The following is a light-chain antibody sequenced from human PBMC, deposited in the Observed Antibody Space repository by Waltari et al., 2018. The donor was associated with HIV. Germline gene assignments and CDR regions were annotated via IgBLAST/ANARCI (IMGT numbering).Light chain of an antibody. V-gene: IGKV4-1*01. CDR3: QKYYDTPLT. J-gene: IGKJ4*01. Sequence: DIVMTQSPDSLSVSLGERTTINCKSSQSVLYRSNNKNYLAWYQQKPGQPPKLRIYWASTRESGVPDRFSGSGAGTDFTLTISRLQAEDVAVYYCQKYYDTPLTFGGGTKVEIK. CDR1: QSVLYRSNNKNY. CDR2: WAS.